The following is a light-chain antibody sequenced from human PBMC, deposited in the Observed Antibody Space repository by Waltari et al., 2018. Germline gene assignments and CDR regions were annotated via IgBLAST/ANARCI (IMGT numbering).Light chain of an antibody. CDR3: QQDYTTPYT. V-gene: IGKV1-27*01. CDR2: GSS. Sequence: DIQMTQSPSSLSASVGDRVTVTCRASQGINKELSWYQQTPGKAPTLLIYGSSSLQTGVSARFSGSGSVTDFTLTISSLQPEEVATYYCQQDYTTPYTFGQGTKVEIK. CDR1: QGINKE. J-gene: IGKJ2*01.